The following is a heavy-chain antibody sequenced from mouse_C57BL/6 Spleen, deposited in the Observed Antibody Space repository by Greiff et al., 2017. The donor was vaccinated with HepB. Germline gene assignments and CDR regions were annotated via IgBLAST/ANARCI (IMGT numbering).Heavy chain of an antibody. Sequence: VQLQQSGPELVKPGASVKISCKASGYAFSSSWMNWVKQRPGKGLEWIGRIYPGDGDTNYNGKFKGKATLTADQSSSTAYMQLSSLTSEDSAVYFCASTAQATWFAYWGQGTLVTVSA. CDR3: ASTAQATWFAY. J-gene: IGHJ3*01. D-gene: IGHD3-2*02. V-gene: IGHV1-82*01. CDR1: GYAFSSSW. CDR2: IYPGDGDT.